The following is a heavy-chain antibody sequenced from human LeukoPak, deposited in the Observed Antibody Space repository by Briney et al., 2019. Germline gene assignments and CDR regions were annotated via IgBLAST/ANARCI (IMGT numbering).Heavy chain of an antibody. CDR3: ARGGRGSAAVVAPRSFDI. V-gene: IGHV3-30*03. Sequence: PGGSLRLSCAASGFTFSSYGMHWVRQAPGKGLEWVAVISYDGSNKYYADSVKGRFIISRDISKNTLYLQMNSLRAEDSALYYCARGGRGSAAVVAPRSFDIWGQGTMVTVSS. J-gene: IGHJ3*02. D-gene: IGHD3-22*01. CDR1: GFTFSSYG. CDR2: ISYDGSNK.